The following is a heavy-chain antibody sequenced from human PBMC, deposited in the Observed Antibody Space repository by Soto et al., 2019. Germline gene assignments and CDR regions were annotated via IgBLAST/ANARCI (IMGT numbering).Heavy chain of an antibody. Sequence: QVPLVQSGAELKKPGASVKDSCKPSGYTFTSYAMHWVRQAPGQRLEWMGWINTGNGNTKYSQKFQGRVTITRDTSASTAYMEMSSLRSEDTAVYYCARGFNPSRRAARQTDSFDPWGQGTLVTVSS. CDR3: ARGFNPSRRAARQTDSFDP. V-gene: IGHV1-3*04. CDR1: GYTFTSYA. CDR2: INTGNGNT. J-gene: IGHJ5*02. D-gene: IGHD6-6*01.